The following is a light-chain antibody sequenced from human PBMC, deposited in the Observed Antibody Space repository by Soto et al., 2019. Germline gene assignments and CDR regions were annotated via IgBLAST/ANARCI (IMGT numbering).Light chain of an antibody. CDR2: ANT. Sequence: QSVLTQPPSVSADPGQKVTISCSGSNSNIGDNYVSWYQQFPGAAPKLLIYANTERPSGIPDRFSGSKSGTSATLGITGLQTGDEAIYYCGTWDSSLSGVVFGGGTQLTVL. CDR1: NSNIGDNY. CDR3: GTWDSSLSGVV. J-gene: IGLJ2*01. V-gene: IGLV1-51*01.